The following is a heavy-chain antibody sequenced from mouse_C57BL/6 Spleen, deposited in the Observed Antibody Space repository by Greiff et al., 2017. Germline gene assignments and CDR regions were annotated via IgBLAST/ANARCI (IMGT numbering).Heavy chain of an antibody. J-gene: IGHJ2*01. CDR3: ARGYGSREDYFDY. CDR1: GYTFTDYN. V-gene: IGHV1-18*01. Sequence: VHVKQSGPELVKPGASVKIPCKASGYTFTDYNMDWVKQSHGKSLEWIGDINPNNGGTIYNQKFKGKATLTVDKSSSTAYMELRSLTSEDTAVYYCARGYGSREDYFDYWGQGTTLTVSS. D-gene: IGHD1-1*01. CDR2: INPNNGGT.